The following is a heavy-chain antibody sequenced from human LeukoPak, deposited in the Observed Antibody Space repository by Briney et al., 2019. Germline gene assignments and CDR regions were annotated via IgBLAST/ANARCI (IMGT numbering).Heavy chain of an antibody. V-gene: IGHV3-74*01. J-gene: IGHJ4*02. CDR1: GFSFRSYW. CDR2: INNDGSTT. Sequence: GGSLRLSCGASGFSFRSYWMHWVRQAPGKGLVWVSRINNDGSTTADADSVKGRFTITRDNAKNTLYLQMNSLRAEDTAVYYCARGDAYALNYWGQGTLATVSS. D-gene: IGHD2-2*01. CDR3: ARGDAYALNY.